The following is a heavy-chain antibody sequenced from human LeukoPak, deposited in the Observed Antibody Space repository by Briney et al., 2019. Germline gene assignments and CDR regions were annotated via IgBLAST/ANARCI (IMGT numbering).Heavy chain of an antibody. J-gene: IGHJ4*02. CDR2: INGDGSKT. CDR3: ARTSYCSGDCHLHFDY. CDR1: GFTVSSNY. Sequence: PGGSLRLSCAASGFTVSSNYVSWVRQAPGKGLLWVSRINGDGSKTNYADSVKGRFTISRDNAKNTLYLQMSSLRDEDTAVYYCARTSYCSGDCHLHFDYWGQGTLVTVSS. V-gene: IGHV3-74*01. D-gene: IGHD2-21*02.